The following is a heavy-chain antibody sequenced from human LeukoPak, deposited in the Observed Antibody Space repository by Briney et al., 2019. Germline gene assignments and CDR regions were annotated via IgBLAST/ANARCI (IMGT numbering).Heavy chain of an antibody. CDR3: AKLTEVAPTRPQGFDL. V-gene: IGHV3-48*03. Sequence: GGSLRLSCAASGFIFSSYEMNWVRQAPGKGLEWVSYISSRGGAIYYADSLKGRFTISRDNAKNSLYLQMNSRRAEDTAVYYCAKLTEVAPTRPQGFDLWGRGTLVTVSS. CDR1: GFIFSSYE. CDR2: ISSRGGAI. D-gene: IGHD5-12*01. J-gene: IGHJ2*01.